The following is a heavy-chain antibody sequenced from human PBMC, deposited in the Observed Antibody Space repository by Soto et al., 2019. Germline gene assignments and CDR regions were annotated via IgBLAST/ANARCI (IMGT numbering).Heavy chain of an antibody. CDR1: GGSISSYY. V-gene: IGHV4-59*12. CDR3: AREIMPLTNDWYFDL. CDR2: IFDSGST. D-gene: IGHD2-8*01. J-gene: IGHJ2*01. Sequence: XXTLSLTCTVSGGSISSYYWGWIPQPPGKGLEWIGHIFDSGSTYYNPSLKSRLTISVDTSKNQFSLRLSSVTAADTAVYYCAREIMPLTNDWYFDLWGRGTLVTVSS.